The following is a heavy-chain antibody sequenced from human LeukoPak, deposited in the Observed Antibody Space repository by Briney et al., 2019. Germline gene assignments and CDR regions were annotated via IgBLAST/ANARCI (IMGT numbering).Heavy chain of an antibody. CDR3: ARDPNSARVHKDV. D-gene: IGHD6-25*01. CDR1: GYTFTGYY. CDR2: INPNSDGT. Sequence: ASVKVCCKASGYTFTGYYMHWVRQAPAQGLEWMGRINPNSDGTNYAQKFQGRVTMTRDTSISTAYMELSRLRSDDTAVYYCARDPNSARVHKDVWGKGTTVTVSS. J-gene: IGHJ6*03. V-gene: IGHV1-2*06.